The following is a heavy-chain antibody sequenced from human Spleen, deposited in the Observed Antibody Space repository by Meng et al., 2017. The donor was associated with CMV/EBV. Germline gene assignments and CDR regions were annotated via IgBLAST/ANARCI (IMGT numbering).Heavy chain of an antibody. D-gene: IGHD5-12*01. CDR2: INPSGGST. CDR1: GYTFTGYY. J-gene: IGHJ4*02. V-gene: IGHV1-46*01. CDR3: ARDPFPRGYDYYFDY. Sequence: ASVKVSCKASGYTFTGYYMHWVRQAPGQGLEWMGIINPSGGSTSYAQKFQGRVTMTRDTSTSTVYMELSSLRSEDTAVYYCARDPFPRGYDYYFDYWGQGTLVTVSS.